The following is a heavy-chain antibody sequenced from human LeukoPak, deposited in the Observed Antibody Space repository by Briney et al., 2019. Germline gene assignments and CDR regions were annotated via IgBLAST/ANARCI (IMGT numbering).Heavy chain of an antibody. J-gene: IGHJ4*02. CDR2: ISGSGGST. D-gene: IGHD3-22*01. V-gene: IGHV3-23*01. CDR3: AKSVLDYYDSSGYYPIDY. CDR1: GFTFSSYA. Sequence: PGGSLRLSCAASGFTFSSYAMSWVRQAPGKGLEWVSAISGSGGSTYYADSVKGRFTISRDNSKNTLYLQMNSLRAEDTAVYYCAKSVLDYYDSSGYYPIDYWGQGTLVTVSS.